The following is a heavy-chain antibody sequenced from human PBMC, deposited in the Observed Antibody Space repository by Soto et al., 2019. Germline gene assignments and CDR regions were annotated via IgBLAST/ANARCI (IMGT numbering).Heavy chain of an antibody. CDR1: GFNFSNYS. J-gene: IGHJ4*02. Sequence: ASLRLSCAAYGFNFSNYSINCPRQASGKGFECVSFISSSSSIISYTDPVQCRFTVSRYNAKISLYLLMNSLRFEDTAVYYCARPTYYYDSSEPPGYWGQGTLVTVSS. V-gene: IGHV3-48*01. D-gene: IGHD3-22*01. CDR2: ISSSSSII. CDR3: ARPTYYYDSSEPPGY.